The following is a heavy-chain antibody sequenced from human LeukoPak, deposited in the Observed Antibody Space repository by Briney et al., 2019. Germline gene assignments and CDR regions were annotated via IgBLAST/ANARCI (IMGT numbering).Heavy chain of an antibody. CDR1: GYTFTGYY. CDR3: ARVVPAAIESGWFDP. D-gene: IGHD2-2*01. Sequence: ASVKVSCKASGYTFTGYYMHWVRQAPGQGLEWMGWINPNSGGTNYAQKFQGRVTMTRDTSISTAYMELSRLRSDDTAVYYCARVVPAAIESGWFDPWGQGTLVTVSS. J-gene: IGHJ5*02. CDR2: INPNSGGT. V-gene: IGHV1-2*02.